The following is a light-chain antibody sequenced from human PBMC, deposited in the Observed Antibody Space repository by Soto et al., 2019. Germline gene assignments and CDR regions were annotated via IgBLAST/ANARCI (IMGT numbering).Light chain of an antibody. J-gene: IGLJ2*01. Sequence: QSALTQPASVSGSPGQSITISCTGTSGDVGTYNLVSWYQQHPRRAPKLIIFEVNKRPSGVSNRLSGSKSGNTASLAISGLQADDEADYHCCSYAGRSNVVCGGGTKLTVL. V-gene: IGLV2-23*02. CDR3: CSYAGRSNVV. CDR1: SGDVGTYNL. CDR2: EVN.